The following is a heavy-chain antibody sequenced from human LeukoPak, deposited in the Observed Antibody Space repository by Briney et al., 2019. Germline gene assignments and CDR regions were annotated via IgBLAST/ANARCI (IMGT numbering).Heavy chain of an antibody. Sequence: GGSLRLSCAASGFTFSNAWMNWVRQAPGKGLEWVGRIKSKADGGTTDYAAPVKGRFTISRDDSKNTLYLQMNSLKTEDTAVYYCTTDVGATDWFDPWGQGTLVTVSS. D-gene: IGHD1-26*01. CDR2: IKSKADGGTT. CDR3: TTDVGATDWFDP. V-gene: IGHV3-15*07. J-gene: IGHJ5*02. CDR1: GFTFSNAW.